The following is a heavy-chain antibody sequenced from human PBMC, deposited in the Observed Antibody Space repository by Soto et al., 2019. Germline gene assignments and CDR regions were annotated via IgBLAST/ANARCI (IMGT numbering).Heavy chain of an antibody. CDR3: TKANRYCSGANCFTFDY. V-gene: IGHV3-23*01. D-gene: IGHD2-15*01. Sequence: EVQLLESGGGLLQPGGSLILSCTASGFTFSNYAMSWVRQAPGKVLEWVSTFSSGGGGTYYADSVKGRFTISRDNSKKTLSLQMTGLRAEDKAVYYCTKANRYCSGANCFTFDYWGLGTLFTVSS. J-gene: IGHJ4*02. CDR1: GFTFSNYA. CDR2: FSSGGGGT.